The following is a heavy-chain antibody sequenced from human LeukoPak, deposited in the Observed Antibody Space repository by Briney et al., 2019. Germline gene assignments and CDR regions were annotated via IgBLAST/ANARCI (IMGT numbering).Heavy chain of an antibody. J-gene: IGHJ4*02. CDR2: ITGTGGK. V-gene: IGHV3-23*01. CDR3: AKDYCRDGNCPFPFLDS. D-gene: IGHD2-15*01. CDR1: GFTFSSYA. Sequence: GGSLRLSCAASGFTFSSYAMSWVRQAPGKGLEWVSIITGTGGKYYGDSVKGRFVLSRDNSKNTVYMQMSSLRAEDTATYYCAKDYCRDGNCPFPFLDSWGQGTQVTVSS.